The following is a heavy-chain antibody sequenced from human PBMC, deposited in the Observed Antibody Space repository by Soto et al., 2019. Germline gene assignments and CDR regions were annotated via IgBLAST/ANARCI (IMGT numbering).Heavy chain of an antibody. V-gene: IGHV1-18*01. CDR2: ISAYNGNT. CDR3: ASDHSGNPLY. Sequence: QVQLVQSGAEVKKPGASVKVPCKPSGYTFTSYGISWVRQAPGQGLEWMGWISAYNGNTNYAQKLQGRVTTTTDTSTSTAYLGLRSLRSDDTAVYNCASDHSGNPLYWGQGDRATVPS. CDR1: GYTFTSYG. D-gene: IGHD1-26*01. J-gene: IGHJ4*02.